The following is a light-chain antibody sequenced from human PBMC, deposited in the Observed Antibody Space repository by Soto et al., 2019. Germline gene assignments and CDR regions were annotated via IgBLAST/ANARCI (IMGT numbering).Light chain of an antibody. Sequence: EIVMTQSPATLSVSPGERATRSCRASQSVSSNLAWYQQKPGQAPRLLIYGASTRATGIPARFSGSRSGTEFTLTISTLQSEDFAVYYCQQYNNWPPYTFGQGTKLEIK. J-gene: IGKJ2*01. CDR2: GAS. CDR3: QQYNNWPPYT. V-gene: IGKV3-15*01. CDR1: QSVSSN.